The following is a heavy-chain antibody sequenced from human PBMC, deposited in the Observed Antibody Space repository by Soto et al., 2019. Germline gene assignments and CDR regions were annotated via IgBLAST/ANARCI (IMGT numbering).Heavy chain of an antibody. D-gene: IGHD6-13*01. V-gene: IGHV1-69*02. CDR1: GGTFSSYT. CDR3: GIPRYSSSNWFDR. Sequence: QVQLVQSGAEVKKPGSSVKVSCKASGGTFSSYTISRVRQAPGQGLEWMGRIIPILGIANYAQKFQGRVTITADKSTSTAYMELSSLRSEDTAVYDCGIPRYSSSNWFDRWGQGTLVTVSS. J-gene: IGHJ5*02. CDR2: IIPILGIA.